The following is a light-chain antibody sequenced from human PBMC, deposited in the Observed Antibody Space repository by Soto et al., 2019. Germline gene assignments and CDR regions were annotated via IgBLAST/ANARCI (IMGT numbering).Light chain of an antibody. J-gene: IGKJ5*01. Sequence: DIQMTQSPSSLSASVGDGVTITCRASQDIIRHLNWYQHKPGRAPMLLIYAASTLQSGVPSRFTGSGSGTEFTLTISGLQPEDFATYYCQHSYTVPIAFGQGTRLEIK. V-gene: IGKV1-39*01. CDR1: QDIIRH. CDR3: QHSYTVPIA. CDR2: AAS.